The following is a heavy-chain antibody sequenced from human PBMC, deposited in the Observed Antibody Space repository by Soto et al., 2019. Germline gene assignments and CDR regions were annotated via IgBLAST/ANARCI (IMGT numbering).Heavy chain of an antibody. V-gene: IGHV4-59*01. CDR2: IYYSGST. J-gene: IGHJ4*02. D-gene: IGHD2-2*01. CDR1: GGSISSYY. CDR3: ARAPLVVPAASYYFDY. Sequence: SETLSLTCTVSGGSISSYYWSWIRQPPGKGLEWIGYIYYSGSTNYNPSLKSRVTISVDTSKNQFSLKLSSVTAADTAVYYCARAPLVVPAASYYFDYWGQGTLVTVSS.